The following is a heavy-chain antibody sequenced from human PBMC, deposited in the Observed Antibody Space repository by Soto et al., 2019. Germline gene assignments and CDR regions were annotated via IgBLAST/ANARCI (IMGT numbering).Heavy chain of an antibody. Sequence: QITLKESGPTLVRPTQTLTLTCTFSGVSLTTSGVGVGWIRQPPEKALEWLAVMYWDDDKRYSSSLKSTLTITKDTSKTQVVLTMTNMDPVDTATYYCAHHPYYGLGSYSFDSWGQGTLVTVSS. CDR2: MYWDDDK. J-gene: IGHJ4*02. CDR1: GVSLTTSGVG. CDR3: AHHPYYGLGSYSFDS. V-gene: IGHV2-5*02. D-gene: IGHD3-10*01.